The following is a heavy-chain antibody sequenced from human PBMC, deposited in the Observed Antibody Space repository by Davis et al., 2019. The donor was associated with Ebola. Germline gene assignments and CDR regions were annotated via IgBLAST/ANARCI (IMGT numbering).Heavy chain of an antibody. D-gene: IGHD7-27*01. J-gene: IGHJ6*02. CDR1: GFTFSSYS. Sequence: GESLKISCAASGFTFSSYSMNWVRQAPGKGLEWVSSISSSSSYIYYADSVKGRFTISRDNAKNSLYLQMNSLRAEDTAVYYCARDLGNYGMDVWGQGTLVTVSS. CDR2: ISSSSSYI. CDR3: ARDLGNYGMDV. V-gene: IGHV3-21*01.